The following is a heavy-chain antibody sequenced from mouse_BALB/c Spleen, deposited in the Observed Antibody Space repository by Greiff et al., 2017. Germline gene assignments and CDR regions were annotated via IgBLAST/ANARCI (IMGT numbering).Heavy chain of an antibody. J-gene: IGHJ4*01. CDR1: GFSLTSYG. D-gene: IGHD2-1*01. V-gene: IGHV2-5-1*01. Sequence: QVQLKESGPSLVQPSQSLSITCTVSGFSLTSYGVHWVRQSPGKGLEWLGVIWRGGSTDYNAAFMSRLSITKDNSKSQVFFKMNSLQADDTAIYYCAKNAPYGNFPMDYWGQGTSVTVSS. CDR3: AKNAPYGNFPMDY. CDR2: IWRGGST.